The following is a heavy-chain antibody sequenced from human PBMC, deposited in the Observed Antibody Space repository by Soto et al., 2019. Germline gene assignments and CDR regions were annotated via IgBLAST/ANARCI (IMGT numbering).Heavy chain of an antibody. V-gene: IGHV3-23*01. CDR1: GFTFSNYA. CDR2: LSGSGGST. J-gene: IGHJ4*02. D-gene: IGHD6-13*01. CDR3: AKDQGSSWYEIDY. Sequence: GGSLRLSCAASGFTFSNYAMSWVRQAPGKGLEWVSTLSGSGGSTYYADSVKGRFTISRDNSKNTLYLQMNSLRAEDTAVYYCAKDQGSSWYEIDYWGQGTPVTVSS.